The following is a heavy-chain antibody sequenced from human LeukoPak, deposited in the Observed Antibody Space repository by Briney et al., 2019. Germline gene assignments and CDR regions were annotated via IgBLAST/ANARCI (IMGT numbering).Heavy chain of an antibody. CDR2: IYYSGST. CDR1: GGSISSYY. V-gene: IGHV4-59*12. J-gene: IGHJ4*02. CDR3: ARDGYCSSTSCYGAAYYFDY. D-gene: IGHD2-2*03. Sequence: PSETLSLTCTVSGGSISSYYWSWIRQPPGKGLEWIGYIYYSGSTYYNPSLKSRVTISVDRSKNQFSLKLSSVTAADTAVYYCARDGYCSSTSCYGAAYYFDYWGQGTLVTVSS.